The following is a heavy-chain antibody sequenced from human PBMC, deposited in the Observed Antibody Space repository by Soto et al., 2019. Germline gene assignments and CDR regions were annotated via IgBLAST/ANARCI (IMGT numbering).Heavy chain of an antibody. V-gene: IGHV4-30-2*01. CDR3: ARAGGLGAVAVDY. CDR2: IYHSGST. Sequence: QLQLQESGSGLVKPSQTLSLTCAVSGGSISSGGYSWSWIRQPPGKGLEWIGYIYHSGSTYYNPSLTSRVTISVDRSKNQFSLKLSSVTAADTAVYSCARAGGLGAVAVDYWGQGTLVTVSS. CDR1: GGSISSGGYS. J-gene: IGHJ4*02. D-gene: IGHD6-19*01.